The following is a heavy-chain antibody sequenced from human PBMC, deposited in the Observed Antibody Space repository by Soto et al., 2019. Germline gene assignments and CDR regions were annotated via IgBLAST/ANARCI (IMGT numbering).Heavy chain of an antibody. J-gene: IGHJ3*02. CDR2: ISSSSTYA. CDR1: GFTFSDYY. CDR3: ARVRGLLRSHDAFDI. V-gene: IGHV3-11*06. Sequence: SGGSLRLSCAASGFTFSDYYINWIRQAPGKGLEWVSYISSSSTYANYADSVKGRFTISRDNAKNSLFLQMNSLRAEDTAVYYCARVRGLLRSHDAFDIRGQGTMVTVSS. D-gene: IGHD4-17*01.